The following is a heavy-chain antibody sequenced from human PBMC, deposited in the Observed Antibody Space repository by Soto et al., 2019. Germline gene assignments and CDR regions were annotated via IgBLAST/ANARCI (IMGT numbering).Heavy chain of an antibody. J-gene: IGHJ5*02. Sequence: PGESLKIACKGSGYSFTSYWIGWVRQMPGKGLEWMGIIYPGDSDTRYSPSFQGQVTISADKSISTAYLQWSSLKASDTAMYYCARLTSSPAINNWFDPWGQGTLVTVSS. CDR3: ARLTSSPAINNWFDP. V-gene: IGHV5-51*01. D-gene: IGHD6-13*01. CDR2: IYPGDSDT. CDR1: GYSFTSYW.